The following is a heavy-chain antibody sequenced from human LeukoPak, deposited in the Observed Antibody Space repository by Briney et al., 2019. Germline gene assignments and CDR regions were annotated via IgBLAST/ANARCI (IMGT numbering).Heavy chain of an antibody. Sequence: KPGGSLRLSCAASGFTFSSYSMNLGPRAPGKGLEWVSSVSSRGSHIYYAGAVKGRFTISRDNAKNALNLQMNSLRAEDTAVYYCARDKMATIDYWGQGTLVTVSS. CDR1: GFTFSSYS. D-gene: IGHD5-24*01. CDR2: VSSRGSHI. J-gene: IGHJ4*02. V-gene: IGHV3-21*01. CDR3: ARDKMATIDY.